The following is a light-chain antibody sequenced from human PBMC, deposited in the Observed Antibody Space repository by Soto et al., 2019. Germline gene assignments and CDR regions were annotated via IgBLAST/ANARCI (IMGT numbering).Light chain of an antibody. J-gene: IGLJ3*02. CDR3: SSYTSSNSWV. CDR1: SSDVGAYNY. V-gene: IGLV2-14*01. Sequence: QSVLTQPASVSGSPGQSITLSCTGTSSDVGAYNYVSWYQQHPGKAPKLMIYEVTNRPSGVSTRFSGSKSGNTASLTISGLQAEDEAAYYCSSYTSSNSWVFRGGTKLTVL. CDR2: EVT.